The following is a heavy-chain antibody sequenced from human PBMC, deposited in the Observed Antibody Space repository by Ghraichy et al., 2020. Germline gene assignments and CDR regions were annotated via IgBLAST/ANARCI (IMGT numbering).Heavy chain of an antibody. CDR1: GGTFSSYA. Sequence: SVKVPCKASGGTFSSYAISWVRQAPGQGLEWMGGIIPIFGTANYAQKFQGRVTITADKSTSTAYMELSSLRSEDTAVYYCAPFPTCGGDCYPGAWFDPWGQGTLVTVSS. CDR3: APFPTCGGDCYPGAWFDP. J-gene: IGHJ5*02. V-gene: IGHV1-69*06. D-gene: IGHD2-21*02. CDR2: IIPIFGTA.